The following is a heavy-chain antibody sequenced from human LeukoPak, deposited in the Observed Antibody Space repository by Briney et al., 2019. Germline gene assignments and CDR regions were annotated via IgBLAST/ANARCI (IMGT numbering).Heavy chain of an antibody. Sequence: GESLKISCKGSGYSFTCYLIGWVRQIPGKGLEWMGIIYPGDSDTRYSPSFQGQVTISADKSINTAYLQWSSLKASDTAMYYCARRDDSAYYYFDYWGQGTLVTVSS. V-gene: IGHV5-51*01. CDR1: GYSFTCYL. CDR2: IYPGDSDT. D-gene: IGHD3-22*01. CDR3: ARRDDSAYYYFDY. J-gene: IGHJ4*02.